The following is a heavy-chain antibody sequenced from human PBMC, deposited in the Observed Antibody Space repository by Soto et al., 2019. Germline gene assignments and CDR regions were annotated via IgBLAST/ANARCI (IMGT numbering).Heavy chain of an antibody. CDR3: AKLGGNDFWSGYPKTNWFDP. D-gene: IGHD3-3*01. CDR1: GFTFSSYA. CDR2: ISGSGGST. Sequence: GESLKISCAASGFTFSSYAMSWVRQAPGKGLEWVSAISGSGGSTYYADSVKGRFTISRDNSKNTLYLQMNSLRAEDTAVYYCAKLGGNDFWSGYPKTNWFDPWGQGTLVTVSS. V-gene: IGHV3-23*01. J-gene: IGHJ5*02.